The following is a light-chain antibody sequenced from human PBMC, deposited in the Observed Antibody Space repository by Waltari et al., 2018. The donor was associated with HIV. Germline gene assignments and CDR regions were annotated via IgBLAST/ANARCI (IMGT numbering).Light chain of an antibody. Sequence: QSALTQPASVSGSPGQSITISCIGTSSDLGNYDYVSWYQQHPGKAPKLMIYEVNNRPSGVANRFSGSRSGNTASLTISGLQAEHEADYYCSAYTANSPYVFGTGTKVTVL. J-gene: IGLJ1*01. CDR2: EVN. V-gene: IGLV2-14*01. CDR3: SAYTANSPYV. CDR1: SSDLGNYDY.